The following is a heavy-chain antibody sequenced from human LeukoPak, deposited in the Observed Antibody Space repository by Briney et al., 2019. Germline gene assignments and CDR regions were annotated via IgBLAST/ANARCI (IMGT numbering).Heavy chain of an antibody. D-gene: IGHD3-10*01. Sequence: QTGGSLRLSCAASGFTFSNYEMTWVRQAPGKGLEWVAYISSSGRTIHYANSVKGRFTISRDNAKSLLYLQMNSLRVEDTAVYYCATPTGSYGSAIDYWGQGTLVTVSS. J-gene: IGHJ4*02. V-gene: IGHV3-48*03. CDR2: ISSSGRTI. CDR3: ATPTGSYGSAIDY. CDR1: GFTFSNYE.